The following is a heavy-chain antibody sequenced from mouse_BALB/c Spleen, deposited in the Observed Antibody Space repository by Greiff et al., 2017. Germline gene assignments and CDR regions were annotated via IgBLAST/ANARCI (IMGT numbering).Heavy chain of an antibody. Sequence: EVQGVESGGGLVKPGGSLKLSCAASGFTFSSYAMSWVRQTPEKRLEWVASISSGGSTYYPDSVKGRFTISRDNARNILYLQMSSLRSEDTAMYYCAKLYYDYEEDYWGQGTTLTVSS. CDR2: ISSGGST. CDR3: AKLYYDYEEDY. V-gene: IGHV5-6-5*01. CDR1: GFTFSSYA. D-gene: IGHD2-4*01. J-gene: IGHJ2*01.